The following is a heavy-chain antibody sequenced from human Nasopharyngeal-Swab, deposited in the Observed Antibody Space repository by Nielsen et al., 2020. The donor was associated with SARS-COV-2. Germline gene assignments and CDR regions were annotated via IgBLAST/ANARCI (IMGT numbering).Heavy chain of an antibody. D-gene: IGHD6-19*01. Sequence: GSLRLSCAASGFTFKNYWMHWVRQAPGKGLVWVSRTDEYGTTINYADSVKGRFAISRDNAKNTLYLQMNSLRADDTAMYYCASDLSGRDDFWGQGTLVTVAS. V-gene: IGHV3-74*01. CDR2: TDEYGTTI. CDR1: GFTFKNYW. J-gene: IGHJ4*02. CDR3: ASDLSGRDDF.